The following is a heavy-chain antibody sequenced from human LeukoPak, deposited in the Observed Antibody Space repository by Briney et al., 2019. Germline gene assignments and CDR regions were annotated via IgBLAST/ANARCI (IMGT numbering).Heavy chain of an antibody. CDR3: ARDRYVLLWFGELYS. D-gene: IGHD3-10*01. CDR2: IIPIFGTA. V-gene: IGHV1-69*13. J-gene: IGHJ4*02. CDR1: GGTFSSYA. Sequence: SVKVSCKASGGTFSSYAISWVRQAPGQGLEWMGGIIPIFGTANYAQKFQGRVTITADESTSTAYMELSSLRSGDTAVYYCARDRYVLLWFGELYSWGQGTLVTVSS.